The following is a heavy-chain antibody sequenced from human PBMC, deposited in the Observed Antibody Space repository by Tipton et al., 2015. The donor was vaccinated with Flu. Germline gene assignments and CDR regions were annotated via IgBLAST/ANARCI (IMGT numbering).Heavy chain of an antibody. J-gene: IGHJ3*02. Sequence: LRLSCSVSGGSINNYYLSWIRQAPGKGLEWIGSVYYSGSTNYSPSLKSRVTISVDTSKNQFSLKVTSVTAADTAVYYCATYNWNDVDVPVSAFDIWGQGRMVTVSS. CDR3: ATYNWNDVDVPVSAFDI. V-gene: IGHV4-59*12. CDR1: GGSINNYY. CDR2: VYYSGST. D-gene: IGHD1-20*01.